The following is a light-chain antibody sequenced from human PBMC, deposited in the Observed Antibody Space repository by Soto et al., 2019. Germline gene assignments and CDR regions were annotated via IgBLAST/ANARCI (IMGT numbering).Light chain of an antibody. CDR2: DVS. J-gene: IGLJ2*01. CDR3: SSYTSSSTVV. Sequence: QSVLTQPASVSGSPGQSITNSCTGTSSDVGGYNYVSWYQHHPGKAPKLMIYDVSNRPSGVSNRFSGSKSGNTASLTISGLQAEDEADYYCSSYTSSSTVVFGGGTKVTVL. CDR1: SSDVGGYNY. V-gene: IGLV2-14*03.